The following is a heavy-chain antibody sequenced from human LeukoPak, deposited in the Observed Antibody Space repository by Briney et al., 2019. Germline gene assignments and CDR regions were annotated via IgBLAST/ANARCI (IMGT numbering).Heavy chain of an antibody. CDR1: GFTFSSYD. CDR3: AKNDGNLPYYYYYMDV. J-gene: IGHJ6*03. D-gene: IGHD1-1*01. Sequence: GGSLRLSCAASGFTFSSYDMSWVRQAPGKGLEWVSAISGSGGSTYYADSVKGRFKISRDNSKNTLYLQMNSLRADDTAVYYCAKNDGNLPYYYYYMDVWGKGTTVTVSS. CDR2: ISGSGGST. V-gene: IGHV3-23*01.